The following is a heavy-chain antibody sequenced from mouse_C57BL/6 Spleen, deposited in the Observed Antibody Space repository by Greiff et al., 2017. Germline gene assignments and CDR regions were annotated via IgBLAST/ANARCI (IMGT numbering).Heavy chain of an antibody. CDR3: ARHRATYAY. Sequence: EVQGVESGGDLVKPGGSLKLSCAASGFTFSSYGMSLVRQTPDKRLEWVATISSGGSYTYYPDSVKGRFTISRDNAKNTLYLQMSSLKSEDTAMYYCARHRATYAYWGQGTLVTVSA. D-gene: IGHD3-1*01. V-gene: IGHV5-6*01. J-gene: IGHJ3*01. CDR2: ISSGGSYT. CDR1: GFTFSSYG.